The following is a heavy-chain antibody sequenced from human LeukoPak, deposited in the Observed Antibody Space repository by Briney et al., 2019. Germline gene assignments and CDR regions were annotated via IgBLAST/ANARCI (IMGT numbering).Heavy chain of an antibody. CDR1: GFTFSSYS. D-gene: IGHD3-3*01. CDR2: ISSSSSYI. J-gene: IGHJ4*02. Sequence: PGGSLRLSCAASGFTFSSYSMNWVRQAPGKGLEWVSSISSSSSYIYYADSVKGRFTISRDNAKNSLYLQMNSLRAEDTAVYYCARDMGSGYSPRLDYWGQGTLVTVSS. V-gene: IGHV3-21*01. CDR3: ARDMGSGYSPRLDY.